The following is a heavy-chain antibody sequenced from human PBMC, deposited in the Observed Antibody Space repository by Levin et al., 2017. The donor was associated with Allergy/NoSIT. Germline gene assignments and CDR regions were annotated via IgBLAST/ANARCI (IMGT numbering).Heavy chain of an antibody. V-gene: IGHV4-61*02. CDR3: ARDARGPYYDVSTGSHFGHYYYMDV. CDR2: VSAGGAT. J-gene: IGHJ6*03. CDR1: GASVNIDTYY. D-gene: IGHD3-9*01. Sequence: ASETLSLTCTVSGASVNIDTYYWSWIRQSAGKGLEWIGRVSAGGATDYNPSLRGRLTISVDTSKNQFSLRLRSVTAADTAIYYCARDARGPYYDVSTGSHFGHYYYMDVWGKGTTVIVSS.